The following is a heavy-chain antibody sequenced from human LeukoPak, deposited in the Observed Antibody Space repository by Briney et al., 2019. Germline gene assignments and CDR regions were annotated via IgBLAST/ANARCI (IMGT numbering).Heavy chain of an antibody. CDR2: IRYDGSKK. D-gene: IGHD3-16*01. J-gene: IGHJ4*02. V-gene: IGHV3-30*02. CDR3: AKDVTDYVWETYFGGLNLDY. Sequence: GGSLRLSCAASGFTFSSYAMHWVRQAPGKGLEWVAFIRYDGSKKYYADSVKGRFTISRDNSKNTLYLQMNSLRAEDSAVFYCAKDVTDYVWETYFGGLNLDYWGQGTLVTVSS. CDR1: GFTFSSYA.